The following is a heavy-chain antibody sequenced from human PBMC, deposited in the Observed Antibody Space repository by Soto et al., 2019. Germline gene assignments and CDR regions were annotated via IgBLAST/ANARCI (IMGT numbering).Heavy chain of an antibody. Sequence: QVQLVQSGAEVKKPGSSVKVSCKSSGGTFSSYAISWVRQVPGQGLEWMGGIIPIFGTANYAQKVQGRVTITADESTSPAYLELSRLTSEDTGVYYCARGVDTAKADIPSWGQGTLVTVSS. CDR1: GGTFSSYA. CDR3: ARGVDTAKADIPS. V-gene: IGHV1-69*12. J-gene: IGHJ4*02. D-gene: IGHD5-18*01. CDR2: IIPIFGTA.